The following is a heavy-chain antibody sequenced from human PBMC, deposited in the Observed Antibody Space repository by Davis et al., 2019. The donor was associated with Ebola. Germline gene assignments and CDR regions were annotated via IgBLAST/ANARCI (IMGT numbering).Heavy chain of an antibody. J-gene: IGHJ6*02. CDR3: ARGNGSGSYYLAYYYGMDV. CDR1: GGSISSSNYY. V-gene: IGHV4-61*01. Sequence: PSETLSLTCTVSGGSISSSNYYWSWIRQPPGKGLEWIGYIYYSGSTNYNPSLKSRVTISVDTSKNQFSLKLSSVTAADTAVYYCARGNGSGSYYLAYYYGMDVWGQGTTVTVSS. D-gene: IGHD3-10*01. CDR2: IYYSGST.